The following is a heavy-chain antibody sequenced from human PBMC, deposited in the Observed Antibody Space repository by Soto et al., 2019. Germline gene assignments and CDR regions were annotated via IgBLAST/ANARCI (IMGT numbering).Heavy chain of an antibody. D-gene: IGHD3-3*01. Sequence: GGSLRLSCAASGFTFSSYAMSWVRQAPGKGLEWVSAISGSGGSTYYADSVKGRFTISRDNSKNTLYLQMNSLRAEDTAVYYCAKGGTPFGRIGYYSVTPTAEFYQHWGQGTLVTGTS. V-gene: IGHV3-23*01. CDR1: GFTFSSYA. CDR3: AKGGTPFGRIGYYSVTPTAEFYQH. CDR2: ISGSGGST. J-gene: IGHJ1*01.